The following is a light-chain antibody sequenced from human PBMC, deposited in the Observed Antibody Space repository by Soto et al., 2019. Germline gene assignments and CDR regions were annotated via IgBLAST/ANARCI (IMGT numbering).Light chain of an antibody. CDR2: KAS. J-gene: IGKJ2*01. CDR1: QSISSW. V-gene: IGKV1-5*03. Sequence: DIQMTQSPSTLSASVGDSVTITCRASQSISSWLAWYQQKPGIAPNLLIYKASSLEGGVPSRFSGSGSGTEFTLTISGLQPDDFATYYCKQYYTYTYTFGQGTKLEIK. CDR3: KQYYTYTYT.